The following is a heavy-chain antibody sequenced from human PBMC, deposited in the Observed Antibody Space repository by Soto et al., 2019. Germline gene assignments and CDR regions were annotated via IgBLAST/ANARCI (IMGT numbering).Heavy chain of an antibody. D-gene: IGHD3-16*01. CDR2: IWFDGTEK. CDR3: ARDLDYWTGYCFDY. V-gene: IGHV3-33*01. Sequence: QVQLVESGGGVVQPGRSLRLSCVASGFSFDTHAMHWVRQAPGKGLEWVALIWFDGTEKFSADSASGRFTISRDNSKNMLDLQMNSLRVEDTAVYSCARDLDYWTGYCFDYWGQGALVTVSS. CDR1: GFSFDTHA. J-gene: IGHJ4*02.